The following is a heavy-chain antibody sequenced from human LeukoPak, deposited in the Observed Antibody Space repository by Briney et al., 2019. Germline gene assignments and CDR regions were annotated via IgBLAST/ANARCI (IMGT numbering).Heavy chain of an antibody. Sequence: SETLSLTCTVSGGSISSYYWSWIRQPPGKGLEWIGYIYHSGSTNYNPSLKSRVTISVDTSKNQFSLKLSSVTAADTAVYYCARERGYSGYDSFYYFDYWGQGTLVTVSS. D-gene: IGHD5-12*01. CDR2: IYHSGST. V-gene: IGHV4-59*01. J-gene: IGHJ4*02. CDR3: ARERGYSGYDSFYYFDY. CDR1: GGSISSYY.